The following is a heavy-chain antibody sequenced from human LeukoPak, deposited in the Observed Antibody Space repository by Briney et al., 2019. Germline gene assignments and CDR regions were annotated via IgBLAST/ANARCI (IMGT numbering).Heavy chain of an antibody. CDR2: ISAYNGNT. CDR3: AREYYDYVWGSYRPVWFDP. D-gene: IGHD3-16*02. Sequence: ASVKVSCKASGSTFTSYSISWVRQAPGQGLEWMGLISAYNGNTNYAQKLQGRVTMTTDTSTSTAYMELRSLRSDDTAVYYCAREYYDYVWGSYRPVWFDPWGQGTLVTVSS. CDR1: GSTFTSYS. V-gene: IGHV1-18*01. J-gene: IGHJ5*02.